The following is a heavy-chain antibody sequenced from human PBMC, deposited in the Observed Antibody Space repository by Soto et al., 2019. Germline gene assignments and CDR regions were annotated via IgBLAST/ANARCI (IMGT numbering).Heavy chain of an antibody. D-gene: IGHD3-3*01. Sequence: PGESLKISCKTSGYSFSSNWIGWVRQMPGKGLEWMGIIYPGDSDTRYSPSFQGQVTISADRSISTAYLQWSSLKASDTAMYYCARLARTILGTITLSPRGYFDYWGQGSLVTVSS. CDR2: IYPGDSDT. J-gene: IGHJ4*02. CDR1: GYSFSSNW. V-gene: IGHV5-51*01. CDR3: ARLARTILGTITLSPRGYFDY.